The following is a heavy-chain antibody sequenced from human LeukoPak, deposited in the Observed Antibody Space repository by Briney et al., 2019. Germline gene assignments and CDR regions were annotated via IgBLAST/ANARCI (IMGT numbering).Heavy chain of an antibody. CDR1: GFTFSSYE. D-gene: IGHD5-18*01. CDR3: ARPRGYGTPHDAFDI. Sequence: PGGSLRLSCAASGFTFSSYEMDWVRQAPGKGLEWVANMKQDGSEKYYLDSVKGRFTISRDNAKNSIYLQMNRLRVEGTADYYCARPRGYGTPHDAFDIWGQGTMVTVSS. V-gene: IGHV3-7*01. J-gene: IGHJ3*02. CDR2: MKQDGSEK.